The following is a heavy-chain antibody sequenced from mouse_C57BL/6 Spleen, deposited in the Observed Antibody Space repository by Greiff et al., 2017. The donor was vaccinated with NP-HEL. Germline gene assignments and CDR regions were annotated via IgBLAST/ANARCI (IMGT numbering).Heavy chain of an antibody. CDR3: AREGIDYDYDPFAY. CDR2: INPNNGGT. J-gene: IGHJ3*01. CDR1: GYTFTDYY. V-gene: IGHV1-26*01. D-gene: IGHD2-4*01. Sequence: EVQLQQSGPELVKPGASVKISCKASGYTFTDYYMNWVKQSHGKSLEWIGDINPNNGGTSYNQKFKGKATLTVDKSSSTAYMELRSLTSEDSAVYYCAREGIDYDYDPFAYWGQGTLVTVSA.